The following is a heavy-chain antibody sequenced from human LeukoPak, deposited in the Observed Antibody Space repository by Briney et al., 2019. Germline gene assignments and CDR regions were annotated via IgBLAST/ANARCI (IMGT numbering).Heavy chain of an antibody. Sequence: ASVKVSCKASGYTFTGYYMHWVRQAPGQGLEWMGWINPNSGGTNYAQKFQGRVTMTRDTSISTAYMELSRLRSDDTAVYYCAGGWSSGWLYYFDYWGQGTLVTVSS. V-gene: IGHV1-2*02. D-gene: IGHD6-19*01. CDR3: AGGWSSGWLYYFDY. J-gene: IGHJ4*02. CDR2: INPNSGGT. CDR1: GYTFTGYY.